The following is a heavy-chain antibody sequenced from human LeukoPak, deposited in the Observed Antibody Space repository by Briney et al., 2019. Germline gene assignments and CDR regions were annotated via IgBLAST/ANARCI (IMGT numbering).Heavy chain of an antibody. V-gene: IGHV3-48*01. Sequence: GGSLRLSCAASGFTFSTYSMNWVRQAPGKGLEWVSYISSSSSSIYYADSVKGRFTISRDNAKNSLYLQMNSLRAEDTAVYYCAREAIVGATTDAFDIWGQGTMVTVSS. D-gene: IGHD1-26*01. CDR1: GFTFSTYS. CDR3: AREAIVGATTDAFDI. J-gene: IGHJ3*02. CDR2: ISSSSSSI.